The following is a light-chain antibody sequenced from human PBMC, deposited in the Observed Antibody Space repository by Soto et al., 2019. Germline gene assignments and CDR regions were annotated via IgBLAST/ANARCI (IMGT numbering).Light chain of an antibody. CDR2: DVS. V-gene: IGLV2-14*01. CDR3: SSYTATSTGV. Sequence: QSALTQPASVSGSPGQSITISCTGTSSDVGGYKYVSWYPQYPGKAPKLIIYDVSSRPSGVSHRFSGSKSGNTASLTISGLQAEDEADYYCSSYTATSTGVFGGGTKLTVL. J-gene: IGLJ2*01. CDR1: SSDVGGYKY.